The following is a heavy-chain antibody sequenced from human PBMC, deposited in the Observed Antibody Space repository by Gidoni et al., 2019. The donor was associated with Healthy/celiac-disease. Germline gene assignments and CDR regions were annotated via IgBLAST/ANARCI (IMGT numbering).Heavy chain of an antibody. Sequence: EVQLLESGGGLVQPGGSLRLSCAASGFTFSSYAMSWVRQAPGKGLEWVSAISGSGGSTYYADSVKGRFTISRDNSKNTLYLQMNSLRAEDTAVYYCAEDTYYYGSGSYYFPDYWGQGTLVTVSS. CDR3: AEDTYYYGSGSYYFPDY. J-gene: IGHJ4*02. CDR2: ISGSGGST. D-gene: IGHD3-10*01. V-gene: IGHV3-23*01. CDR1: GFTFSSYA.